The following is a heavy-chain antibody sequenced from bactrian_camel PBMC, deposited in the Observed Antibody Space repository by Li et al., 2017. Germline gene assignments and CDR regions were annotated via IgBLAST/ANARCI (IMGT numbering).Heavy chain of an antibody. CDR2: ADTDGDV. J-gene: IGHJ4*01. D-gene: IGHD5*01. V-gene: IGHV3S1*01. CDR3: AADGFLATGWVDCGSHDLAY. Sequence: VQLVESGGGSVQAGGSLRLSCAASGYTPSSYCLAWFRQGPGKEREGVATADTDGDVDYADSVKGRFTVSKDNARDTLWLRLQMDNLKPEDSAMYYCAADGFLATGWVDCGSHDLAYWGQGTQVTVS. CDR1: GYTPSSYC.